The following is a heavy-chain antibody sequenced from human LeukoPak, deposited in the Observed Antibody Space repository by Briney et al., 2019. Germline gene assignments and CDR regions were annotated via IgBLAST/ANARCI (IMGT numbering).Heavy chain of an antibody. CDR2: IRSKAYGGTT. D-gene: IGHD3-22*01. CDR3: TRGDYYDSSGYYFLFDY. V-gene: IGHV3-49*04. CDR1: GFTFSSYA. J-gene: IGHJ4*02. Sequence: GGSLRLFCGASGFTFSSYAMSWVRQAPGKGLEWVGFIRSKAYGGTTEYAASVKGSFTISRDDSKSIAYLQMNSLKTEDTAVYYCTRGDYYDSSGYYFLFDYWGQGTLVTVSS.